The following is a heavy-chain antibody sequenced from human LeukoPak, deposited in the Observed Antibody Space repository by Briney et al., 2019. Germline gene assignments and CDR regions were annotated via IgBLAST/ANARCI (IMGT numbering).Heavy chain of an antibody. J-gene: IGHJ4*02. Sequence: GGSLRLSCAASGFTFSSYGMHWVRQAPGKGLEWVAVISYDGSNKYYADSVKGRVTISRDNSKNTLYLQMNSLSAEDPAVYYCAKIPSPDGGHRWPHYWGRRTLVTVPS. CDR3: AKIPSPDGGHRWPHY. CDR2: ISYDGSNK. CDR1: GFTFSSYG. D-gene: IGHD4-23*01. V-gene: IGHV3-30*18.